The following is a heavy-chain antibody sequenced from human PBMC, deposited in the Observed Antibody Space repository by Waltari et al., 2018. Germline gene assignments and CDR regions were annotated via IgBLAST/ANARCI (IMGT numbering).Heavy chain of an antibody. J-gene: IGHJ4*02. CDR1: GLPDNNNY. CDR2: IFSGGNT. Sequence: EVQLVESGGGLSQPGGSLSGSCAASGLPDNNNYMIWVRQAPGKGLEWVSLIFSGGNTFYADSVRGRFTISRDSSKNTLYLQMNSLRTEDTAVYYCASSPKEGYWGQGTLVTVSS. CDR3: ASSPKEGY. V-gene: IGHV3-53*01.